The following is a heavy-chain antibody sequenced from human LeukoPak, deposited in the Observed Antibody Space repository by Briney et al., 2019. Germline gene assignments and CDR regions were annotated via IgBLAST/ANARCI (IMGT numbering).Heavy chain of an antibody. V-gene: IGHV4-39*01. CDR3: ARQRAQYCSSTSCYTGRFDY. J-gene: IGHJ4*02. Sequence: PSETLSLTCSVSNVSIKTTAYSWGWIRQPPGKGLDWIGSINYSGSTHYNPSLKSRVTISVDTSKNQFSLKLTSVTAADTAVYYCARQRAQYCSSTSCYTGRFDYWGQGTLVTVSS. D-gene: IGHD2-2*02. CDR1: NVSIKTTAYS. CDR2: INYSGST.